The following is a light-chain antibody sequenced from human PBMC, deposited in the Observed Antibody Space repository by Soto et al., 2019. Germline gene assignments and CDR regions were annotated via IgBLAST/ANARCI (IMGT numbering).Light chain of an antibody. CDR3: QQYNNWPEYT. CDR1: QSVGNS. Sequence: VVMTQSPGTLSVSPGEGVNLSCRASQSVGNSLAWYQQKPCQAPRLLIFGASTRVTGIPARFSGSGSGTEFTLTITSLQSEDFAVYYCQQYNNWPEYTFGQGTKVEI. V-gene: IGKV3-15*01. CDR2: GAS. J-gene: IGKJ2*01.